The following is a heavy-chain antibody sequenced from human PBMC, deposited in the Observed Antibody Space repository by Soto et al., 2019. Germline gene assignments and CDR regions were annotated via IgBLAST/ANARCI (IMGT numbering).Heavy chain of an antibody. CDR2: IYYSGST. CDR1: GGSISSGDYY. D-gene: IGHD3-10*01. V-gene: IGHV4-30-4*02. CDR3: ARDYYGSGSPPLGY. Sequence: PSETLSLTCTVSGGSISSGDYYWSWIRQPPGKGLEWIGYIYYSGSTYYNPSLKSRVTISVDTSKNQFSLKLSSVTAADTAVYYCARDYYGSGSPPLGYWGQGTLVTVSS. J-gene: IGHJ4*02.